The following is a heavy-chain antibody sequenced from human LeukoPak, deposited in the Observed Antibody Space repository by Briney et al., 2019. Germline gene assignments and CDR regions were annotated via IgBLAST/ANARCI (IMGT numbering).Heavy chain of an antibody. V-gene: IGHV3-7*01. CDR2: IKQDGSEK. CDR1: GFTFSSYW. Sequence: GGSLRLSCAASGFTFSSYWMSWVRQAPGKGLEWVANIKQDGSEKYYVDSVKGRFTISRDNAKNSLYLQMNSLRAEDTAVYYCARDFAAAGKVPCYWGQGTLVTVSS. D-gene: IGHD6-13*01. CDR3: ARDFAAAGKVPCY. J-gene: IGHJ4*02.